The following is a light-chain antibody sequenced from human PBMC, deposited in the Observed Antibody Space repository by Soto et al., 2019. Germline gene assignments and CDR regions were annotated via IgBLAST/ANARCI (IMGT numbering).Light chain of an antibody. CDR3: QQEDTFPLT. V-gene: IGKV1-12*01. CDR1: QGIDRW. J-gene: IGKJ4*01. Sequence: DIQRTQSPSSVSASVGDRVTITCRASQGIDRWVAWYQQKAGKAPKLLIYAASNLQSGVPSRFSGSGSGTDFTLTISSLQPEDFATYYCQQEDTFPLTFGGGTKVEIK. CDR2: AAS.